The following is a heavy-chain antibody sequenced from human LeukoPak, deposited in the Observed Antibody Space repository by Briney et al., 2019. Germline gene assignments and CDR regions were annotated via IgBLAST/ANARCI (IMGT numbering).Heavy chain of an antibody. J-gene: IGHJ4*02. D-gene: IGHD6-25*01. V-gene: IGHV3-33*06. CDR1: GFTFTNAW. CDR2: IWFDGSNK. CDR3: AKAARLGPSHFDY. Sequence: GGSLRLSCAAYGFTFTNAWMSWVRQAPGKGLEWVAVIWFDGSNKFYADSVKGRFTVSRDNSKNTLYLHMNSLRGEDTAVYYCAKAARLGPSHFDYWGRGTLVTVSS.